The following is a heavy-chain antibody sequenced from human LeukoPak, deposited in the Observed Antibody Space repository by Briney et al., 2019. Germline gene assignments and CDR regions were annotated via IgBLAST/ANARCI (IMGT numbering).Heavy chain of an antibody. CDR1: GFTFSSYA. CDR2: ISGSGGST. V-gene: IGHV3-23*01. CDR3: ATLSDEYFQH. Sequence: GGSLRLSCAASGFTFSSYAMSWVRQAPGKGLEWVSAISGSGGSTYYADSVKGRFTISRDNSKNTLYLQMNSLRAEDTDVNSCATLSDEYFQHWGQGTLVTVSS. J-gene: IGHJ1*01.